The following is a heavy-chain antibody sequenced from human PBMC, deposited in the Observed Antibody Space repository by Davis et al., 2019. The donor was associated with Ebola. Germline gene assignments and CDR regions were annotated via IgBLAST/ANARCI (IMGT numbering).Heavy chain of an antibody. CDR1: GFTFTRSA. CDR2: IVVGNGNT. V-gene: IGHV1-58*01. J-gene: IGHJ5*02. Sequence: SVKVSCKPSGFTFTRSAVQWVRQARGQLLESIGWIVVGNGNTNYAQKFRERVTITRDMSTSTAFMELSSQESEDTAVYYCVAGGTGGADNWFDPWGQGTLVTVSS. CDR3: VAGGTGGADNWFDP. D-gene: IGHD7-27*01.